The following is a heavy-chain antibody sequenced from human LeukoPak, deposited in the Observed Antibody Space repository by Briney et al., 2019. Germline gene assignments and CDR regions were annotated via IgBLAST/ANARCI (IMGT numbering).Heavy chain of an antibody. J-gene: IGHJ4*02. CDR1: GFIFSNYW. D-gene: IGHD5-12*01. CDR2: IRQDGSER. CDR3: ARDWGSTGYDLYDS. Sequence: GGSLRLSCAASGFIFSNYWMTWVRQAPGKGLEWVAHIRQDGSERHYVDSVKDRFTISRDNAKNSLDLQMDSLRAEDTPVYYCARDWGSTGYDLYDSWGQGTLVTVSS. V-gene: IGHV3-7*01.